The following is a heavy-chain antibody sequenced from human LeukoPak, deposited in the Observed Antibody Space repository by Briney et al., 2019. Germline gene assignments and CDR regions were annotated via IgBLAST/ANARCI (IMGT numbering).Heavy chain of an antibody. J-gene: IGHJ4*02. CDR1: GGSISSSNW. CDR3: ARDQRGAVATFDY. D-gene: IGHD6-19*01. CDR2: IYHSGST. Sequence: PSGTLSLTCAVSGGSISSSNWWSWVRQPPGKGLEWIGEIYHSGSTNYNPSLKSRVTISVDKSKNQFSLKLSSVTAADTAVYYCARDQRGAVATFDYWGQGTLVTVSS. V-gene: IGHV4-4*02.